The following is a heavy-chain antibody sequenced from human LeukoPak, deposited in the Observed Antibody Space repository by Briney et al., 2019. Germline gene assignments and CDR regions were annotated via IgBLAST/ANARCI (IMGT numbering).Heavy chain of an antibody. V-gene: IGHV1-2*02. CDR2: INPNSGGT. CDR1: GYRFTGYY. CDR3: ARESSGYLAADY. J-gene: IGHJ4*02. D-gene: IGHD3-22*01. Sequence: ASVKVSCKASGYRFTGYYMHWVRQAPGQGLEWMGWINPNSGGTNYAQKFQGRVTMTRDTSISTAYMELSRLRSDDTAVYYCARESSGYLAADYWGQGTLVTVSS.